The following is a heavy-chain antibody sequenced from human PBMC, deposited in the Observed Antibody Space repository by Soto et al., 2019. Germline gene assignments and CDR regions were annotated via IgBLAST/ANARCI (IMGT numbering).Heavy chain of an antibody. J-gene: IGHJ4*02. Sequence: EVQLVESGGGLVQPGGSLRLSCAASGFTVSSNYLSWVRQAPGKGLEWVSVIYSGGSTYYADSVKGRFTISRDNSKNTLYLQMNSLRAEDTAVYYCARALNRGYFDYWGQGTLVTVSS. CDR1: GFTVSSNY. V-gene: IGHV3-66*01. CDR3: ARALNRGYFDY. CDR2: IYSGGST. D-gene: IGHD3-10*01.